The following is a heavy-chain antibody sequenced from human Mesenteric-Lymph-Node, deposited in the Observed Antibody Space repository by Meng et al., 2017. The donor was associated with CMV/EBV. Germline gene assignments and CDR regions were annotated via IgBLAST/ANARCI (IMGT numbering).Heavy chain of an antibody. CDR1: GGSVSSGSYY. CDR3: ARVIGEYVVSTYSYYGMDV. V-gene: IGHV4-61*01. D-gene: IGHD3-10*01. J-gene: IGHJ6*02. CDR2: IYYSGST. Sequence: SETLSLTCTVSGGSVSSGSYYWSWIRQPPGKGLEWIGYIYYSGSTNYNPSLKSRVTISVDTSKNQFSLKLSSVTAADTAVYYCARVIGEYVVSTYSYYGMDVWGQGTTVTVSS.